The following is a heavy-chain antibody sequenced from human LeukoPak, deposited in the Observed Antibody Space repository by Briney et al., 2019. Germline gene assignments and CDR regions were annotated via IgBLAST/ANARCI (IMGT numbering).Heavy chain of an antibody. V-gene: IGHV3-23*01. D-gene: IGHD1-26*01. Sequence: QTGGSLRLSCAASGFIFSSHGMNWVRQAPGKGLEWVSGVSPSGDITYYADSVKGRFTISRDNSKNRVYLQMDSLRAEDTAVYYCAKGAKRVVGATTHWFDPWGQGTLVTVSS. CDR1: GFIFSSHG. J-gene: IGHJ5*02. CDR3: AKGAKRVVGATTHWFDP. CDR2: VSPSGDIT.